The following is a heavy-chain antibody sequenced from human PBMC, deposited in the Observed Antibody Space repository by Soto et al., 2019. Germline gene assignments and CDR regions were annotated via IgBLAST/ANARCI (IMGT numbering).Heavy chain of an antibody. J-gene: IGHJ5*02. D-gene: IGHD3-10*01. CDR2: IYSFGNT. CDR1: GGSVSSGAFY. V-gene: IGHV4-31*03. Sequence: QVQLQESGPGLVKPSQTLSLTCSVSGGSVSSGAFYWGWIRQSPGKGLECLGYIYSFGNTFYNPSLKSRVTISLDTSKNQFSLRLTSVIAADTAIYYCARVMGDGSGNFRWFDLWGQGTLVIVSS. CDR3: ARVMGDGSGNFRWFDL.